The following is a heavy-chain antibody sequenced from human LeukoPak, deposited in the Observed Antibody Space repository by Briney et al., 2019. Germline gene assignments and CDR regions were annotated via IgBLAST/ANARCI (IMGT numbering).Heavy chain of an antibody. V-gene: IGHV4-39*01. CDR1: GGSISSSSYH. CDR3: ARQSIAADNFDY. Sequence: ASETLSLTCTVSGGSISSSSYHWGWIRQPPGKGLEWIGSIYYSGSTYYNPSLKSRVTISVDTSKNQFSLKLSSVTAADTAVYYCARQSIAADNFDYWGQGTLVTVSS. CDR2: IYYSGST. J-gene: IGHJ4*02. D-gene: IGHD6-13*01.